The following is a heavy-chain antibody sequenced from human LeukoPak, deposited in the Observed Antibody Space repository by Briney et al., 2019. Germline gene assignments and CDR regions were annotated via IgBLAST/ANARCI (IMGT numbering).Heavy chain of an antibody. CDR1: GGSFSGYY. V-gene: IGHV4-34*01. D-gene: IGHD3-3*01. Sequence: SETLSLTCAVYGGSFSGYYWSWIRQPPGKGLEWIGEINHSGSTNYNPSLKSRVTISVDTSKNQFSLKLSSVTAADTAVYYCARVIMYYDFWSGTDYWGQGTLVTVSS. CDR2: INHSGST. J-gene: IGHJ4*02. CDR3: ARVIMYYDFWSGTDY.